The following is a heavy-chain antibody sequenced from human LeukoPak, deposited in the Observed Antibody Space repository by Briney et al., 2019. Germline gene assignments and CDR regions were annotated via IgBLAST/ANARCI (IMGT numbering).Heavy chain of an antibody. CDR2: IIPIFGTA. D-gene: IGHD2-2*01. V-gene: IGHV1-69*05. Sequence: AASVTVSCKASGGTFSSYAISWVRQAPGQGLEWMGGIIPIFGTANYAQKFQGRVTITTDESTSTAYMELSSLRSEDTAVYYCARAGGVVPAADYSYYYYYMDVWGKGTTVTVSS. CDR1: GGTFSSYA. J-gene: IGHJ6*03. CDR3: ARAGGVVPAADYSYYYYYMDV.